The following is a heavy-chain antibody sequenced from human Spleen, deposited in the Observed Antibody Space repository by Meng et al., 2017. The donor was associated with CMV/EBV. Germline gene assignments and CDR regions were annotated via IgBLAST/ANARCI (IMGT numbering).Heavy chain of an antibody. Sequence: GESLKISCAASGFTFSSYWMNWVRQPPGKGLEWVAVIWLDGSKKYYADSVKGRFTISRDNSKNTLYLQMNSLRAEDTAVYHCAKDPGYSFVYGMDVWGQGTTVTVSS. CDR3: AKDPGYSFVYGMDV. CDR2: IWLDGSKK. D-gene: IGHD5-18*01. J-gene: IGHJ6*02. V-gene: IGHV3-33*06. CDR1: GFTFSSYW.